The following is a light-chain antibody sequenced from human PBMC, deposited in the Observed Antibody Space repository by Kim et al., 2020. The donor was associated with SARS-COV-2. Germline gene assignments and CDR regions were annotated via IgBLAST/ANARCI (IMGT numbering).Light chain of an antibody. J-gene: IGKJ4*01. CDR2: DAS. CDR3: HQYAASPLT. Sequence: EIVLTQSPGTLSLSPGERAILSCRASESVGKNYLAWYQQKPGQSPRLLMYDASTRATGTPDRFSGSVSGTDFTLTISRLEPEDFAVYHCHQYAASPLTFVGGTKVDIK. V-gene: IGKV3-20*01. CDR1: ESVGKNY.